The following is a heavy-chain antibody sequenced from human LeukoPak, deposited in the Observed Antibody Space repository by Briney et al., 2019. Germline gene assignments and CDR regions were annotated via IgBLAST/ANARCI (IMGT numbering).Heavy chain of an antibody. Sequence: ASVKVSCKASGYTFTSYYMHWVRQAPGQGLEWMGIINPSGGSTSYAQKFQGRVTMTRDTSTSTVYMELSSLRSEDTAVYYCAREAPGYCSSTSCFYNWFDPWGQGALVTVSS. CDR3: AREAPGYCSSTSCFYNWFDP. CDR2: INPSGGST. D-gene: IGHD2-2*01. CDR1: GYTFTSYY. V-gene: IGHV1-46*01. J-gene: IGHJ5*02.